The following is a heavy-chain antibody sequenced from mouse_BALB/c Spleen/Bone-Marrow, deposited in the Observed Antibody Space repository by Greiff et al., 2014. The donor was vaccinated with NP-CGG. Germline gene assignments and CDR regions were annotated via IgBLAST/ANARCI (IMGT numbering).Heavy chain of an antibody. CDR2: VDPANGNT. CDR3: ATMITDWYFDV. D-gene: IGHD2-4*01. CDR1: GFNIKDTY. J-gene: IGHJ1*01. V-gene: IGHV14-3*02. Sequence: VHVKQSGAELVKPGASVKLSCTASGFNIKDTYMHWVKQRPEQGLEWIGRVDPANGNTKYDPKFQGKATITADTPSNTAYLQLSSLTSEDTAVYYCATMITDWYFDVWGAGTTVTVSS.